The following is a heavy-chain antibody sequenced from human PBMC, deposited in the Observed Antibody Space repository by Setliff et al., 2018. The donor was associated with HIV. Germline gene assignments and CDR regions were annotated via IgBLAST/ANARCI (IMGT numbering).Heavy chain of an antibody. V-gene: IGHV1-18*04. CDR1: GYTFTDYY. Sequence: ASVKVSCKASGYTFTDYYMHWVRQAPGQGLEWMGWISAYNGNTNYAQKLQGRVTMTTDTSTSTAYMELRSLRSDDTAVYYCARDDAFDIWGQGTMVTVSS. CDR3: ARDDAFDI. CDR2: ISAYNGNT. J-gene: IGHJ3*02.